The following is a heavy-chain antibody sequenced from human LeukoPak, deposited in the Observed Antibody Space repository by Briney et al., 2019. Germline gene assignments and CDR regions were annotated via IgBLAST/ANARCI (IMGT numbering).Heavy chain of an antibody. CDR2: IYYSGTT. J-gene: IGHJ4*02. D-gene: IGHD4-17*01. CDR3: ARVGVYGDYGDYSIFDY. CDR1: GGSISSYY. V-gene: IGHV4-59*12. Sequence: SETLSLTCTVSGGSISSYYWSWIRQPPGKGLEWMGYIYYSGTTNYNPSLKSRVTISVDTSKNQFSLKLSSVTAADTAVYYCARVGVYGDYGDYSIFDYWGQGTLVTVSS.